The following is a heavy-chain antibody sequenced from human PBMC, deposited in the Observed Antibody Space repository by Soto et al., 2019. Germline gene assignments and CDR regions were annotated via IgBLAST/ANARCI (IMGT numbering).Heavy chain of an antibody. CDR1: GYSFTIYW. CDR3: ARDXRYSSSWYVSNYYGMDV. Sequence: GESLKISCKGSGYSFTIYWIGWVRQMPGKGLEWRGSIYPGDSDTRYSPSFQGQVTISADKSISTAYLQWSSLKASDTAMYYCARDXRYSSSWYVSNYYGMDVWGQGTTVTVSS. V-gene: IGHV5-51*01. J-gene: IGHJ6*02. CDR2: IYPGDSDT. D-gene: IGHD6-13*01.